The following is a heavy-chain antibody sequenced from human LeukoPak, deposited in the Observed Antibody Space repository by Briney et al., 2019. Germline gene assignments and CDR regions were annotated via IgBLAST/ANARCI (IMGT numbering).Heavy chain of an antibody. V-gene: IGHV3-30-3*01. CDR1: GFTVSSNF. CDR3: ARDNGPFDY. Sequence: PGGSLSLSCAASGFTVSSNFMAWVRQAPGKGLEWVAVISYDGSNKYYADSVKGRFTISRDNSKNTLYLQMNSLRAEDTAVYYCARDNGPFDYWGQGTLVTVSS. J-gene: IGHJ4*02. CDR2: ISYDGSNK. D-gene: IGHD2-8*01.